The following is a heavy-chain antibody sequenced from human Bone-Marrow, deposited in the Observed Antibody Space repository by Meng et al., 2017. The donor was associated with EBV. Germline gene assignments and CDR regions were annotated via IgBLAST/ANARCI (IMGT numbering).Heavy chain of an antibody. D-gene: IGHD2-15*01. V-gene: IGHV4-34*01. J-gene: IGHJ4*02. CDR2: INHSGST. Sequence: QGGVGVLKPGGALSCPGAVFGGSFCGYHGSWIRQPPGKGLEWIGEINHSGSTNYNPSLMSRVTISVDTSKNQFALKLSSVTAADTAVYYCARGCSGGSCSPFDYWGQGTLVTVSS. CDR1: GGSFCGYH. CDR3: ARGCSGGSCSPFDY.